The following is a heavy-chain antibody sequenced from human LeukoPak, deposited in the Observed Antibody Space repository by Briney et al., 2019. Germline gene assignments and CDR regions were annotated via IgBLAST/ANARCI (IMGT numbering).Heavy chain of an antibody. CDR2: SSSGSSPI. J-gene: IGHJ5*02. CDR1: GFTITSWS. V-gene: IGHV3-48*04. D-gene: IGHD3-16*01. CDR3: AKLVYRGNNWFDH. Sequence: GGSLGLTCAVSGFTITSWSMNWVRQAPGKGLEWLSYSSSGSSPIYYADSVKGRFTISRDNAKNSLHLQMNSLKAEDTAIYYCAKLVYRGNNWFDHWGQGTLVTVSS.